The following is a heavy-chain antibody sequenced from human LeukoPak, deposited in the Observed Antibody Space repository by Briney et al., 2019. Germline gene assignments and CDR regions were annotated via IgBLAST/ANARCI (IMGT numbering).Heavy chain of an antibody. Sequence: GRSLRLSCAASGFTFSNYGMHWVRQAPGKGLEWVAAISYDGRNKSYADSVKGRFAISRDNSRNTLYLQMNSVRAEDTAVYYCAKERSSPRRLKYYYQYSMDVWGQGTTVTVSS. J-gene: IGHJ6*02. D-gene: IGHD2/OR15-2a*01. CDR3: AKERSSPRRLKYYYQYSMDV. CDR2: ISYDGRNK. CDR1: GFTFSNYG. V-gene: IGHV3-30*18.